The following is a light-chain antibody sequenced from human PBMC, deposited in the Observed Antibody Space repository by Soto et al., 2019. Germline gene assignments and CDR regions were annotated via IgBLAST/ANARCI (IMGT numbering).Light chain of an antibody. CDR2: DAS. CDR3: QHYKSYSL. J-gene: IGKJ2*01. Sequence: DIQMTQSPSTLSASVGDRVTITCRASQSISSWLAWYQQKPGKAPKLLIYDASTLESGVPSRFSGSGSGTEFTLTISSLQPDDFASYYCQHYKSYSLFGQGTKLEIK. V-gene: IGKV1-5*01. CDR1: QSISSW.